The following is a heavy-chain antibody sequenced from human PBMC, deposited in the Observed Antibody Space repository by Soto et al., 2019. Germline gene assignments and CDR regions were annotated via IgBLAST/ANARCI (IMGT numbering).Heavy chain of an antibody. D-gene: IGHD5-18*01. CDR1: GFTFSSYW. CDR2: ISSSSSYI. CDR3: ARDHVLFDSYGPSKFDNWFDP. J-gene: IGHJ5*02. V-gene: IGHV3-21*01. Sequence: GGSLRLSCAASGFTFSSYWMSWVRQAPGKGLEWVSSISSSSSYIYYADSVKGRFTISRDNAKNSLYLQMNSLRAEDTAVYYCARDHVLFDSYGPSKFDNWFDPWGQGTLVTVSS.